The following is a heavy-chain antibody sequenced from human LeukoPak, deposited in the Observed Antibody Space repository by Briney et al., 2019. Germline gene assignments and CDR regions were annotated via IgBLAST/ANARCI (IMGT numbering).Heavy chain of an antibody. CDR2: IYYSGST. CDR1: GGSISSYY. J-gene: IGHJ4*02. D-gene: IGHD5-18*01. Sequence: SETLSLTCTVSGGSISSYYWSWIRQPPGKGLEWIGYIYYSGSTNYNPSLKSRFTISVDTSKNQFSLKLSSVTAADTAVYYCARGIQLWSHFDYWGQGTLVTVSS. V-gene: IGHV4-59*01. CDR3: ARGIQLWSHFDY.